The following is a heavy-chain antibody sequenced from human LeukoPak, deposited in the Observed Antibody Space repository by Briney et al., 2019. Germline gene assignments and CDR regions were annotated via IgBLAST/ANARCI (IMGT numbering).Heavy chain of an antibody. J-gene: IGHJ5*02. Sequence: GGSLRLSCAGSGFTFSSYSMNWVRQAPGEGLEWVSSISSSSSYIYYADSVKGRFTISRDNAKNSLYLQMNSLRAEDTAVYYCARGVPPYQLLWFGYNWFDPWGQGTLVTVSS. V-gene: IGHV3-21*01. CDR3: ARGVPPYQLLWFGYNWFDP. CDR2: ISSSSSYI. CDR1: GFTFSSYS. D-gene: IGHD3-10*01.